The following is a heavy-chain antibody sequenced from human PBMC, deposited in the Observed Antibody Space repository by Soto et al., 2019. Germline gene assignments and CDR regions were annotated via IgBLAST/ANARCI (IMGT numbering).Heavy chain of an antibody. D-gene: IGHD5-12*01. CDR3: ARVDGYSDN. J-gene: IGHJ4*02. Sequence: EVQLVESGGGLVQPGGSLRLSCAASGFTFTNYWMNWVRQAPGKGLEWVANINKDGNETYYVDSVKGRFTISRDNAKNSLFLQMNSLRVDDTAVYYCARVDGYSDNWGQGTLVTVAS. CDR1: GFTFTNYW. CDR2: INKDGNET. V-gene: IGHV3-7*04.